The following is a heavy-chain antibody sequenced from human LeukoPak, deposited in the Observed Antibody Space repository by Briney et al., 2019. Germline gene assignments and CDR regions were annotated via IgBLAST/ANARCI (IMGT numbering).Heavy chain of an antibody. D-gene: IGHD3-22*01. CDR1: GFTFSSCG. CDR3: ARDPGSSGYWNWFDP. Sequence: PGRSLRLSCAASGFTFSSCGMHWVRQAPGKGLEWVAVIWYDGSNKYYADSVKGRFTISRDNSKNTLYLQMNSLRVEDTAVYYCARDPGSSGYWNWFDPWGQGTLVTVSS. V-gene: IGHV3-33*01. CDR2: IWYDGSNK. J-gene: IGHJ5*02.